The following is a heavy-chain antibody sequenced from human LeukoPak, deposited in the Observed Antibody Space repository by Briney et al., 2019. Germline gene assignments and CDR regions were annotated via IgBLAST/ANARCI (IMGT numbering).Heavy chain of an antibody. CDR1: GFTFSSYD. J-gene: IGHJ3*02. CDR2: IGTAGDT. D-gene: IGHD2-2*01. CDR3: ARADCSSTSCPTNAFDI. V-gene: IGHV3-13*01. Sequence: PGGSLRLSCAASGFTFSSYDMHWVRQATGKGLEWVSAIGTAGDTYYPGSVKGRFTISRENAKNSLYLQMNSLRAGDTAVYYCARADCSSTSCPTNAFDIWGQGTIVTVSS.